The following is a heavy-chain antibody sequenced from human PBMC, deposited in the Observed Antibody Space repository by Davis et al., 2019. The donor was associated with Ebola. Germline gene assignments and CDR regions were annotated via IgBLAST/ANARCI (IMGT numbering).Heavy chain of an antibody. CDR3: ARVIGGNRGSWYVNPFDY. CDR2: INTDGSST. Sequence: GESLKISCAASGFTFSSYSMNWVRQAPGKGLVCVSRINTDGSSTSYADSVKGRFTISRDNSKNTLYLQMNSLRAEDTAVYYCARVIGGNRGSWYVNPFDYWGQGTLVTVSS. D-gene: IGHD6-13*01. J-gene: IGHJ4*02. CDR1: GFTFSSYS. V-gene: IGHV3-74*01.